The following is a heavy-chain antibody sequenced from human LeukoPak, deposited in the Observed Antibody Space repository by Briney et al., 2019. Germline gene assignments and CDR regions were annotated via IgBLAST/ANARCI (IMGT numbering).Heavy chain of an antibody. CDR3: ARPLVGATGSGGY. D-gene: IGHD1-26*01. V-gene: IGHV1-2*02. CDR1: GYTFTGYY. Sequence: ASVKVSCKASGYTFTGYYMHWVRQAPGQGLEWMGWINPNSGGTNYAQKFQGRVTMTRDTSISTAYMELSRLRSDDTAGYYCARPLVGATGSGGYWGQGTLVTVSS. CDR2: INPNSGGT. J-gene: IGHJ4*02.